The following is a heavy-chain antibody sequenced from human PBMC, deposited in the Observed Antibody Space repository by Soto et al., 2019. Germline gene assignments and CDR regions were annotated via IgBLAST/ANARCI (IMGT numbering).Heavy chain of an antibody. J-gene: IGHJ3*02. CDR2: ISYDGSNK. CDR1: GFTFSSYA. V-gene: IGHV3-30-3*01. Sequence: QVQLVESGGGVVQPGRSLRLSCAASGFTFSSYAMHWVRQAPGKGLEWVAVISYDGSNKYYADSVKGRITISRDNSKNTLYLQMNSLRAEDTAVYYCARCYNWNLPWGAFDIWGQGTMVTVSS. D-gene: IGHD1-20*01. CDR3: ARCYNWNLPWGAFDI.